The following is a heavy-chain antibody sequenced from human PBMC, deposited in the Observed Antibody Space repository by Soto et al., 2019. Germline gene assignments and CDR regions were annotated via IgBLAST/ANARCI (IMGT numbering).Heavy chain of an antibody. Sequence: QLQLQESGSGLVKPSQTLSLTCAVSGGSISSGGYSWSWIRQPPGKGLEWIGYIYHSGSTYYNPSLKSRVAISVDRSKNQFSLKLSAVTAADTAVYYCARESCYTPNCWFDPWGQGTLVTVSS. J-gene: IGHJ5*02. V-gene: IGHV4-30-2*01. CDR3: ARESCYTPNCWFDP. CDR2: IYHSGST. CDR1: GGSISSGGYS. D-gene: IGHD2-2*02.